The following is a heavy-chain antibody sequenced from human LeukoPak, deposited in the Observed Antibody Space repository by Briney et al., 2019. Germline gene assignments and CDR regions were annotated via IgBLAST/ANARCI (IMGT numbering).Heavy chain of an antibody. D-gene: IGHD1-26*01. J-gene: IGHJ3*02. V-gene: IGHV5-51*01. CDR3: AGQVVGATTSGAFDI. CDR2: IYPGDSDT. CDR1: GYSFTSYW. Sequence: GESLQISFQGSGYSFTSYWIGWVRQMPGKGLEWMGIIYPGDSDTRYSPSFQGQVTISADKSISTAYLQWSSLKASDTAMYYCAGQVVGATTSGAFDIWGQGTMVTVSS.